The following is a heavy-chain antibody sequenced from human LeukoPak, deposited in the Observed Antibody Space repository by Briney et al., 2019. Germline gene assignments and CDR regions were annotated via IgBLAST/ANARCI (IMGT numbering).Heavy chain of an antibody. D-gene: IGHD2-2*01. V-gene: IGHV4-39*01. CDR2: IYYSGST. Sequence: SETPSLTCTVSGGSISSSSYYWGWIRQPPGKGLEWIGSIYYSGSTYYNPSLKSRVTISVDTSKNQFSLKLSSVTAADTAVYYCARLVVVPAAPYYFDYWGQGTLVTVSS. J-gene: IGHJ4*02. CDR3: ARLVVVPAAPYYFDY. CDR1: GGSISSSSYY.